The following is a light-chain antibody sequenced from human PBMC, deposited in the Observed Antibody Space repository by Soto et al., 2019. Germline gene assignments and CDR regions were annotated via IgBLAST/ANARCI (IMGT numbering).Light chain of an antibody. V-gene: IGKV3-11*01. CDR3: QQRSNWPWT. J-gene: IGKJ1*01. Sequence: EIVLTQSPATLSLSPGERVTLSCRSSQSVADNLAWYQQKPGQAPRLLIYDASNRATGIPARFSGSGSGTDFTLTISSLEPEDFAVYYCQQRSNWPWTFGQGTKVDNK. CDR2: DAS. CDR1: QSVADN.